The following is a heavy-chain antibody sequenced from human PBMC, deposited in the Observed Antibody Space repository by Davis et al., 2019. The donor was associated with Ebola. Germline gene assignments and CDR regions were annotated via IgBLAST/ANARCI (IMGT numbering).Heavy chain of an antibody. CDR2: ISWNSGSI. J-gene: IGHJ6*03. V-gene: IGHV3-9*03. CDR1: GFTFSSYA. D-gene: IGHD6-13*01. CDR3: AKARYSSSWYQSAMDV. Sequence: PGGSLRLSCAASGFTFSSYAMHWVRQAPGKGLEWVSGISWNSGSIGYADSVKGRFTISRDNAKNSLYLQMNSLRAEDMALYYCAKARYSSSWYQSAMDVWGKGTTVTVSS.